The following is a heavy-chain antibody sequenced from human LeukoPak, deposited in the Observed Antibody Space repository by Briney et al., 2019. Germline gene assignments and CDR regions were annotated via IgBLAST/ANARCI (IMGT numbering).Heavy chain of an antibody. CDR1: GGSIHSY. CDR2: IHYTGST. Sequence: SETLSLTCTVSGGSIHSYWSWIRQSPGKGLECIGYIHYTGSTNYNPSLKSRVTISVETSKNQFSLKLKSVTAADTAVYYCARGGYYGSGNDFRFDPWGQGTLVTVSS. J-gene: IGHJ5*02. D-gene: IGHD3-10*01. V-gene: IGHV4-59*01. CDR3: ARGGYYGSGNDFRFDP.